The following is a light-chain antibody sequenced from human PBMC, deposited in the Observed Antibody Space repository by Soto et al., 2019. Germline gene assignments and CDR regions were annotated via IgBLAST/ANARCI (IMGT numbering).Light chain of an antibody. CDR2: EVS. J-gene: IGLJ2*01. V-gene: IGLV2-14*01. CDR3: TSSTSSSSLGA. CDR1: SSDVGGYNY. Sequence: QSALTQPASVSGSPGQSITISCTGTSSDVGGYNYVSWFQLHPGRAPKLLIYEVSNRASGVSNRLSGSKSGNTASLTISGLQAEDEADYFCTSSTSSSSLGAFGGGTKLTVL.